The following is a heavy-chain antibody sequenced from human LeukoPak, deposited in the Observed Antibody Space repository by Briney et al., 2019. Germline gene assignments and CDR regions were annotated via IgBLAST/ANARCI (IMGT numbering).Heavy chain of an antibody. V-gene: IGHV3-30*02. Sequence: GGSLRLSCAASGFTFSSYGMHWVRQAPGKGLEWVAFIRYDGSNKYYADSVKGRFTISRDNSKNTLYLQMNSLRAEDTAVYYCAKDLYISIYESSGYDYWGQGTLVTVSS. CDR2: IRYDGSNK. J-gene: IGHJ4*02. D-gene: IGHD3-22*01. CDR1: GFTFSSYG. CDR3: AKDLYISIYESSGYDY.